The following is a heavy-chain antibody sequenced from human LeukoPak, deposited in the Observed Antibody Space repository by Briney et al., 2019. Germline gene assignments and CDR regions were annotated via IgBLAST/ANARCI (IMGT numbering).Heavy chain of an antibody. CDR1: GGSFSGYY. D-gene: IGHD6-13*01. CDR2: INHSGST. J-gene: IGHJ4*02. Sequence: SETLSLTCAVYGGSFSGYYWSRIRQPPGKGLEWIGEINHSGSTNYNPSLKSRVTISVDTSKNQFSLKLSSVTAADTAVYYCARRAGYSSSWAKGSLDYWGQGTLVTVSS. CDR3: ARRAGYSSSWAKGSLDY. V-gene: IGHV4-34*01.